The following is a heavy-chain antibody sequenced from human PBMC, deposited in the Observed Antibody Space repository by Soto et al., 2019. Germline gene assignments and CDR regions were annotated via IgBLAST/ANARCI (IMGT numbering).Heavy chain of an antibody. V-gene: IGHV1-46*01. CDR3: ARDLIIAAAGTHFDY. CDR1: GYTFTSYY. Sequence: ASVKVSCKASGYTFTSYYMHWVRQAPGQGLEWMGIINPSGGSTSYAQKFQGRVTMTRDTSTSTVYMELSSLRSEDTAVYYCARDLIIAAAGTHFDYWGQGTLVTVSS. CDR2: INPSGGST. D-gene: IGHD6-13*01. J-gene: IGHJ4*02.